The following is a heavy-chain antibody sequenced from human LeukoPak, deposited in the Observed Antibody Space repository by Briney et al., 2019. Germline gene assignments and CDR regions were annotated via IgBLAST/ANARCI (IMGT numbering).Heavy chain of an antibody. Sequence: SETLSLTCTVSGDYISSYYWSWIRQPPGKGLEWIYSGSTNYNPSLKSRVTISVDTSKNQFSLKLSSVTAADTAVYYCAREVVMTALNLDAFDIWGQGTMVTVSS. J-gene: IGHJ3*02. CDR2: SGST. D-gene: IGHD2-21*02. CDR3: AREVVMTALNLDAFDI. CDR1: GDYISSYY. V-gene: IGHV4-59*01.